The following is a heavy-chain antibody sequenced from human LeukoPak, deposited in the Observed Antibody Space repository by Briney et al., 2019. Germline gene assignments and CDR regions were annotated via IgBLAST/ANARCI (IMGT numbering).Heavy chain of an antibody. J-gene: IGHJ4*02. V-gene: IGHV3-23*01. D-gene: IGHD4-11*01. Sequence: PGGSLRLSCAASGFTFSSYAMSWVRQAPGKGLEWVSAISGSGGSTYYADSVKGRFTISRDNSKNTLYLQMNSLRAEDTAVYYCAKHFGGLKEWTVTNVGFDYWGQGTLVTVSS. CDR3: AKHFGGLKEWTVTNVGFDY. CDR2: ISGSGGST. CDR1: GFTFSSYA.